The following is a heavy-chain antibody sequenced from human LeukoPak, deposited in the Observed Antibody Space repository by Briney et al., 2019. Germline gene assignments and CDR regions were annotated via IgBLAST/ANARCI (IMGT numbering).Heavy chain of an antibody. D-gene: IGHD6-19*01. CDR1: GGSISSYY. CDR2: IYYSGST. Sequence: SETLSLTCTVSGGSISSYYWSWIRQPPGKGLEWIGYIYYSGSTNYNPSLKSRVTISVDTSKNQFSLKLSSVTAADTAVYYCARDRLRLLPAFDIWGQGTMVTVSS. V-gene: IGHV4-59*01. CDR3: ARDRLRLLPAFDI. J-gene: IGHJ3*02.